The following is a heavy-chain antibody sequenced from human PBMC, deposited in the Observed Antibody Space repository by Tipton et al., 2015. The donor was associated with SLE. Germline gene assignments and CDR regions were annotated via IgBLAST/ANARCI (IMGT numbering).Heavy chain of an antibody. CDR3: ARVNSGWHGHDAFDI. Sequence: TLSLTCSVSGGSISSGDHHWNWIRQRPGKGLEWIGDIYYSGSTSYNPSLKSRVTISVDTSKNQFSLKLSSVTAADTAVYYCARVNSGWHGHDAFDIWGQGTMVTVSS. J-gene: IGHJ3*02. D-gene: IGHD6-19*01. V-gene: IGHV4-61*08. CDR2: IYYSGST. CDR1: GGSISSGDHH.